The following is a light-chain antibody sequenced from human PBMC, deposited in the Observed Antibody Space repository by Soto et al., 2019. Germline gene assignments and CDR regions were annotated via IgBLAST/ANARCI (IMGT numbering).Light chain of an antibody. CDR2: DTF. V-gene: IGKV3-11*01. Sequence: EILLTQSPGTLSLSPGERATRSCRASQSVRTYLAWSTQKPGQAPRVLIYDTFNRATGIPARLSGSGSGTEFTLTISSLEPEDFAVYYCQQRSYWLTFGDGTKVDI. CDR1: QSVRTY. CDR3: QQRSYWLT. J-gene: IGKJ4*01.